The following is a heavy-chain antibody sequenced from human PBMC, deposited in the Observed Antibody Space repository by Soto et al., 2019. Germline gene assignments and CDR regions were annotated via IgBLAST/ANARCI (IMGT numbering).Heavy chain of an antibody. CDR3: ARQTHCSGGRCYSLPSSYYFYMDV. CDR2: TSYSGST. J-gene: IGHJ6*03. V-gene: IGHV4-39*01. D-gene: IGHD2-15*01. Sequence: QLQLQESGPGLVKPSETLSLTCTVSVGSISSSGYYWGWIRQPPGKGLEWIGGTSYSGSTYYNPSLKSRIQVSVDTHNNQFSLKLSSVHAADTAVYYCARQTHCSGGRCYSLPSSYYFYMDVWGKGTTVTVSS. CDR1: VGSISSSGYY.